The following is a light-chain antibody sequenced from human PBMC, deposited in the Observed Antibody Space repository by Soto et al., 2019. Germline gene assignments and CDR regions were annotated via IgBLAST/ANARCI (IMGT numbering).Light chain of an antibody. CDR1: QSVSSSY. CDR2: GAS. V-gene: IGKV3-20*01. Sequence: EIRLTQSPGTLSLSPGERATHSCRASQSVSSSYLAWYQQKPGQAPRLLIYGASSRATGIPDRFSGSGSGTDFALTISRLEPEDFAVYYCQQYGSSPWTFGQGTKVDIK. J-gene: IGKJ1*01. CDR3: QQYGSSPWT.